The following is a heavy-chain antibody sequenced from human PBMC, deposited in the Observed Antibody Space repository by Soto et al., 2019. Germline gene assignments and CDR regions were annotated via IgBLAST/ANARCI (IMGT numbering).Heavy chain of an antibody. J-gene: IGHJ6*02. CDR1: GVRVSSNY. CDR2: MYSGGAK. V-gene: IGHV3-53*01. CDR3: ARESGSPDRYYYYYGMGV. D-gene: IGHD3-16*01. Sequence: EGAVRRSCVASGVRVSSNYRSWVRQAPAKELEWVSIMYSGGAKNYADSVKGRFTISRDNSKNILYLLMSSLRTEDTAVYYCARESGSPDRYYYYYGMGVWGPGTTVTVSS.